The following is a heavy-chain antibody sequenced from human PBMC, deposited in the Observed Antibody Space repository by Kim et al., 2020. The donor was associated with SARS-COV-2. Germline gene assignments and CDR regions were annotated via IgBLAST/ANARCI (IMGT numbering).Heavy chain of an antibody. CDR1: GGSISSSNW. CDR2: SYHSGST. J-gene: IGHJ6*02. CDR3: ARDNKELDYYYGMDV. V-gene: IGHV4-4*02. Sequence: SETLSLTCAVSGGSISSSNWWSWVRQPPGKGLEWIGESYHSGSTNYNPSLKSRVTISVDKSKNQFSLKLSSVTAADTAVYYCARDNKELDYYYGMDVWGQGTTVTVSS. D-gene: IGHD1-26*01.